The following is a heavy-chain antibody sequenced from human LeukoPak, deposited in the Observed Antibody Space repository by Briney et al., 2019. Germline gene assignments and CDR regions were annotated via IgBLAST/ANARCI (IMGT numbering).Heavy chain of an antibody. CDR2: IKQDGSEK. V-gene: IGHV3-7*01. D-gene: IGHD2-21*02. CDR3: ARAGHIVVVTAISYMDV. J-gene: IGHJ6*03. Sequence: GGSLRLSCAASGFTFSSYWMSWVRQAPGKGLEWVANIKQDGSEKYYVDSVKGRFTISRDNAKNSLYLQMNSLRAEDTAVYYCARAGHIVVVTAISYMDVWGKGTTVTVSS. CDR1: GFTFSSYW.